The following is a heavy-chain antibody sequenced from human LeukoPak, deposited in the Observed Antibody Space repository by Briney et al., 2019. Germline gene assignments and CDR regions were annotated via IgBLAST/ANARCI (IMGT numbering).Heavy chain of an antibody. D-gene: IGHD3-10*01. CDR2: IIPIFGTT. CDR1: GCTFSSYS. CDR3: AGFGELSSPDY. Sequence: GASVKVSCKASGCTFSSYSISWVRQAPGQGLEWMGGIIPIFGTTNYAQKFQGRVTITADESTSTAYMELSSLRSEDTAVYYCAGFGELSSPDYWGQGTLVTVSS. V-gene: IGHV1-69*13. J-gene: IGHJ4*02.